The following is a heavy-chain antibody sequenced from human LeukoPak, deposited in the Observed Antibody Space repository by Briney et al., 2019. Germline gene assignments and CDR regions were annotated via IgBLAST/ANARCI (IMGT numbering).Heavy chain of an antibody. V-gene: IGHV1-24*01. Sequence: ASVKVSCKVSGYTLTELSMHWVRQAPGRGLEWMGGFDPEDGETIYAQKFQGRVTMTEDTSTDTAYMELSSLRSEDTAVYYCATIRGYDSYYFDYWGQGTLATVSS. CDR1: GYTLTELS. CDR3: ATIRGYDSYYFDY. CDR2: FDPEDGET. J-gene: IGHJ4*02. D-gene: IGHD5-12*01.